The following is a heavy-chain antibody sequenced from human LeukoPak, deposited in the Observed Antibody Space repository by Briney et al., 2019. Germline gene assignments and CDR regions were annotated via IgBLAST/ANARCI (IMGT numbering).Heavy chain of an antibody. CDR1: EFTFSNYA. CDR2: ISSNGGST. V-gene: IGHV3-64*01. J-gene: IGHJ4*02. CDR3: ARVNYGSAGHYPPECYFDY. Sequence: GGSLRLSCAASEFTFSNYAMHWVRQAPGKGLEFVSAISSNGGSTYYANSVKGRFTISRDNSKNTLSLQMGSLRTEDMAVYYCARVNYGSAGHYPPECYFDYWGQGTLVSVSS. D-gene: IGHD3-10*01.